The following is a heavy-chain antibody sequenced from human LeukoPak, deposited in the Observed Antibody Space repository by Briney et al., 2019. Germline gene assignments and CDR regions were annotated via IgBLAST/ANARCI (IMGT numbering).Heavy chain of an antibody. D-gene: IGHD3-3*02. CDR3: VRPIRGRDNNWFDP. CDR2: IYHTGST. V-gene: IGHV4-38-2*01. Sequence: GSLRLSCAASGFTFSSYVMNWVRQAPGKGLEWIANIYHTGSTYYNPSLKSRVTISVDTSANEVSLKLSSVTAADTAVYYCVRPIRGRDNNWFDPWGQGTLVTVSS. CDR1: GFTFSSYV. J-gene: IGHJ5*02.